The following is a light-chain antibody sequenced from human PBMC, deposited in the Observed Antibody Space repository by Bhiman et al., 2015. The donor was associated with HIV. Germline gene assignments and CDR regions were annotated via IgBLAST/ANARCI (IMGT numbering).Light chain of an antibody. CDR3: SSYAGHNIYV. Sequence: QSALTQPASVSGSPGQSITISCTGTRDDIGAYDYVSWYQHHPGKVPKLMIYDVSQRPSGVSNRFSGSKSGNTASLTISGLQADDEADYYCSSYAGHNIYVFGTGTKVTVL. V-gene: IGLV2-23*02. J-gene: IGLJ1*01. CDR2: DVS. CDR1: RDDIGAYDY.